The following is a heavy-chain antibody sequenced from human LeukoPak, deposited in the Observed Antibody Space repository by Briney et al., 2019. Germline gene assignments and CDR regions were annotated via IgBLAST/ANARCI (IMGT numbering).Heavy chain of an antibody. CDR3: AKDLWVRGVIIQDY. V-gene: IGHV3-30*02. Sequence: GGSLRLPCAASGFTFSSYGMHWVRQAPGKGLEWVAFIRYDGSNKYYADSVKGRFTISRDNSKNTLYLQMNSLRAEDTAVYYCAKDLWVRGVIIQDYWGQGTLVTVSS. CDR1: GFTFSSYG. J-gene: IGHJ4*02. CDR2: IRYDGSNK. D-gene: IGHD3-10*01.